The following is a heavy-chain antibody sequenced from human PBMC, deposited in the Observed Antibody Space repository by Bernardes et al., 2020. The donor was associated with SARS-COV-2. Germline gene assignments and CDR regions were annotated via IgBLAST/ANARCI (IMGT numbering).Heavy chain of an antibody. D-gene: IGHD6-13*01. V-gene: IGHV3-33*01. J-gene: IGHJ4*02. CDR3: ARDGSWYRNFDY. Sequence: GGSLRLSCAASGFTFSSYGMHWVRQAPGKGLEWVAVIWYDGSNKYYADSVKGRFTISRDNSKNTLYLQMNSLRAEDTAVYYCARDGSWYRNFDYWGQGTLVTVSS. CDR2: IWYDGSNK. CDR1: GFTFSSYG.